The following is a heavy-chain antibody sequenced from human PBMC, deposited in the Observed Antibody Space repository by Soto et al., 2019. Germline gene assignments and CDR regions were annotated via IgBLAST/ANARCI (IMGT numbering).Heavy chain of an antibody. Sequence: EVQLVESGGGLVQPGGSLRLSCAASGFTLSSYDIHWVRQATGEGLAWVSGIGSGGDTHYADSVKGRFIISREDGKNSLYLQMNNLRVGDTAVYYCTRKTPPTGVEGWGQGATVTVSS. J-gene: IGHJ6*02. CDR3: TRKTPPTGVEG. D-gene: IGHD7-27*01. CDR1: GFTLSSYD. CDR2: IGSGGDT. V-gene: IGHV3-13*01.